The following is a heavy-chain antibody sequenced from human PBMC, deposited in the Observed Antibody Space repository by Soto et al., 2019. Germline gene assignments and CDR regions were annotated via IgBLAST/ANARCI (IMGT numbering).Heavy chain of an antibody. J-gene: IGHJ3*02. CDR1: GYTFTGYY. D-gene: IGHD3-22*01. Sequence: ASVKVSCKASGYTFTGYYMHWVRQAPGQGLERMGWINPNSGGTNYAQKFQGWVTMTRDTSISTAYMELSRLRSDDTAVYYCARGGSGVTMIVVVGGLFAFDIWGQGTMVTVSS. V-gene: IGHV1-2*04. CDR2: INPNSGGT. CDR3: ARGGSGVTMIVVVGGLFAFDI.